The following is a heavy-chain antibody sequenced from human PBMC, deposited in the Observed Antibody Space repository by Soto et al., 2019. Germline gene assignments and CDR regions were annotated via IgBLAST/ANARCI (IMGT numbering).Heavy chain of an antibody. D-gene: IGHD5-12*01. CDR2: IIPILGIA. V-gene: IGHV1-69*04. Sequence: SVKVSCKASGGTFSSYTISWVRQAPGQGLEWMGRIIPILGIANYAQKFQGRVTITADKSTSTAYMELSSLRSEDTAVYYCAREHSGYEEGIVYWGLGTLVTVSS. CDR1: GGTFSSYT. CDR3: AREHSGYEEGIVY. J-gene: IGHJ4*02.